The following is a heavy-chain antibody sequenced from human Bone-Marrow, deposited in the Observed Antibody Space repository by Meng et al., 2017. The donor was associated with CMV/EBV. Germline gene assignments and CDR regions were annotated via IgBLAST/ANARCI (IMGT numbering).Heavy chain of an antibody. CDR1: GYTFTGYY. D-gene: IGHD6-6*01. CDR3: ARKTWSSSTIAEDYYFDY. CDR2: INPNSGGT. V-gene: IGHV1-2*02. J-gene: IGHJ4*02. Sequence: ASVKVSCKASGYTFTGYYMHWVRQAPGQGLEWMGWINPNSGGTNYAQKFQGRVTMTRDTSISTAYMELSRLRSDDTAVYYCARKTWSSSTIAEDYYFDYWGQGPLVTFYS.